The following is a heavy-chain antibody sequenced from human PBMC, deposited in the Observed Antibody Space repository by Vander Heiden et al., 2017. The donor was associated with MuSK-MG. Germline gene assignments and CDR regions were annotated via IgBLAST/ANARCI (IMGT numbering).Heavy chain of an antibody. CDR2: INPSGGST. V-gene: IGHV1-46*03. CDR3: ASGYSYGYSDY. Sequence: QVQLVQSGAEVKKPGASVKVSCKASGYTFTSYYMHWVRQAPGQGLEWMGIINPSGGSTSYAQKFQGRVTMTRDTSTSTVYMEMSRLRSEDTAVYYGASGYSYGYSDYWGQGTLVTVSS. D-gene: IGHD5-18*01. J-gene: IGHJ4*02. CDR1: GYTFTSYY.